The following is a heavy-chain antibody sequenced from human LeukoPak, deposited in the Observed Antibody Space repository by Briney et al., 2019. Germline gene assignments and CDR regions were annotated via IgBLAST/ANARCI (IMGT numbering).Heavy chain of an antibody. D-gene: IGHD3-16*01. CDR3: ARDHLPLGPPDAFDI. V-gene: IGHV3-21*01. CDR1: GFTFSSYS. CDR2: ISSSSSYI. J-gene: IGHJ3*02. Sequence: GSLRLSCAASGFTFSSYSMNWVCQAPGKGLEWDSSISSSSSYIYYADSVKGRFTISRDNAKNSLYLQMNSLRAEDTAVYYCARDHLPLGPPDAFDIWGQGTMVTVSS.